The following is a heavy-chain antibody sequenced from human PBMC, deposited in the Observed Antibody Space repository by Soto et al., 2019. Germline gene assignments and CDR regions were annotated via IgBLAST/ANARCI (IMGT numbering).Heavy chain of an antibody. CDR1: GFTFSSYG. CDR3: AKPISSIAARPIKKPPGAKDY. Sequence: GGSLRLSCAASGFTFSSYGMHWVRQAPGKGLEWVAVISYDGSNKYYADSVKGRFTISRDNSKNTLYLQMNSLRAEDTAVYYCAKPISSIAARPIKKPPGAKDYWGQGTLVTVSS. D-gene: IGHD6-6*01. V-gene: IGHV3-30*18. J-gene: IGHJ4*02. CDR2: ISYDGSNK.